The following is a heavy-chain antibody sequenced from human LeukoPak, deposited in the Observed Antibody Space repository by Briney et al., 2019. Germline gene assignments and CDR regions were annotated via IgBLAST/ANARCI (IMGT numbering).Heavy chain of an antibody. CDR2: INHSGST. V-gene: IGHV4-34*01. CDR1: GGSFSGYY. Sequence: PSETLSLTCAVYGGSFSGYYWSWIRQPPGKGLEWIGEINHSGSTNYNPSLKSRVTISVDTSKNQFSLKLSSVTAADTAVYYCARLGRFLEWSSPSYYMDVWGKGTTVTVSS. D-gene: IGHD3-3*01. CDR3: ARLGRFLEWSSPSYYMDV. J-gene: IGHJ6*03.